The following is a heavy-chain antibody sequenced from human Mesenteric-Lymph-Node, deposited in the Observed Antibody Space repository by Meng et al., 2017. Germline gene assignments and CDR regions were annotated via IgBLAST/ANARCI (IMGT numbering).Heavy chain of an antibody. V-gene: IGHV1-69*05. J-gene: IGHJ4*02. D-gene: IGHD5-24*01. Sequence: SVKVSCKASGGTFSSYAISWVRQAPGQGLEWMGGIIPIFGTANYAQKFQGRVTITTDESTSTAYMELSSLRSEDTAVYYCASYSPRDGYNLDHYFDYWGQGTLVTVSS. CDR1: GGTFSSYA. CDR3: ASYSPRDGYNLDHYFDY. CDR2: IIPIFGTA.